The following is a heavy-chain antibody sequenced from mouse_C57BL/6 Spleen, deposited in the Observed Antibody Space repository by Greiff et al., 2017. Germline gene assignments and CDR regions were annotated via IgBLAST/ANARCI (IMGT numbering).Heavy chain of an antibody. V-gene: IGHV3-6*01. D-gene: IGHD3-3*01. J-gene: IGHJ2*01. CDR1: GYSITSGYY. CDR2: ISYDGSN. Sequence: EVKLMESGPGLVKPSQSLSLTCSVTGYSITSGYYWNWIRQFPGNKLEWMGYISYDGSNNYNPSLKNRISITRDTAKNQFFLKLNSVTTEDTATYYCAREGLGRGFDYWGQGTTLTVSS. CDR3: AREGLGRGFDY.